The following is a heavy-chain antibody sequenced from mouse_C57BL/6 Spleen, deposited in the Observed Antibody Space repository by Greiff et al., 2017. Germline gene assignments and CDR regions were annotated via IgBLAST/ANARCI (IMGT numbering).Heavy chain of an antibody. CDR2: IYPRSGNT. D-gene: IGHD1-1*01. Sequence: VQLQESGAELARPGASVKLSCKASGYTFTSYGISWVKQRTGQGLEWIGEIYPRSGNTYYNEKFKGKATLTADKSSSTAYMELRSLTSEDSAVXFCARSSDYGSSSYWYFDVWGTGTTVTVSS. CDR1: GYTFTSYG. V-gene: IGHV1-81*01. J-gene: IGHJ1*03. CDR3: ARSSDYGSSSYWYFDV.